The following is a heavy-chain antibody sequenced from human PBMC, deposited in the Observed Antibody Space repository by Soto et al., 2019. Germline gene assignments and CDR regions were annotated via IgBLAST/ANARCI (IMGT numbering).Heavy chain of an antibody. J-gene: IGHJ4*02. CDR2: LYYTGTT. CDR3: AKYRSKEADGFPLAY. D-gene: IGHD6-13*01. CDR1: GDSINNSY. V-gene: IGHV4-59*01. Sequence: PSETLSLTCAVSGDSINNSYWSWIRQPPGKRLEWIGNLYYTGTTTYNPSLESRVTMSVDTSKNQFSLKLNSVDAADTAVYYCAKYRSKEADGFPLAYWGRRT.